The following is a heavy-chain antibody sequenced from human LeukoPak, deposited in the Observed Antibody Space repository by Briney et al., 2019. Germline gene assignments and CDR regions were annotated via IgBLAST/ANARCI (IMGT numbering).Heavy chain of an antibody. CDR3: AKLNTAMGNLIDY. J-gene: IGHJ4*02. D-gene: IGHD5-18*01. V-gene: IGHV5-51*01. CDR2: IYPGDSDT. Sequence: GESLKVSCKGSGYSFTSYWIVWVGQLPGKGLEWMGIIYPGDSDTRYSPSFQGQVTISADKSINTAYLQWSSLRASDTAMYYCAKLNTAMGNLIDYWGQGTLVTVSS. CDR1: GYSFTSYW.